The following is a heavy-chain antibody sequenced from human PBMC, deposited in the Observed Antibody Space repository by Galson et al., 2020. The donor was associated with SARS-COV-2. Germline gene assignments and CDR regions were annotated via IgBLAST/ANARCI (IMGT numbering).Heavy chain of an antibody. CDR1: GGSISTRSYY. CDR3: ARRGEMVACAD. V-gene: IGHV4-39*01. CDR2: GSSSGST. D-gene: IGHD2-8*02. J-gene: IGHJ4*02. Sequence: SETLSLTCTVSGGSISTRSYYWGWIRQPPGKGLEWIGSGSSSGSTAYTPSLNSRVTISVDTSKNQFSLSLSSVTAADTAVYFCARRGEMVACADWGQGILVAVSS.